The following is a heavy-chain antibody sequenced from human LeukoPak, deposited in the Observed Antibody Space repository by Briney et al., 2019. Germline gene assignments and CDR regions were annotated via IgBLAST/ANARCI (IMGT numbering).Heavy chain of an antibody. Sequence: GGSLRLSCAASGFTFSDYYMSWIRQAPGKGLEWVSYISSSGSTIYYADSVKGRFTISRDNAKNSLYLQMNSLRAEDTAVYYCATDRDSSSRYYYYMDVWGKGTTVTVSS. CDR2: ISSSGSTI. V-gene: IGHV3-11*01. CDR1: GFTFSDYY. J-gene: IGHJ6*03. CDR3: ATDRDSSSRYYYYMDV. D-gene: IGHD6-6*01.